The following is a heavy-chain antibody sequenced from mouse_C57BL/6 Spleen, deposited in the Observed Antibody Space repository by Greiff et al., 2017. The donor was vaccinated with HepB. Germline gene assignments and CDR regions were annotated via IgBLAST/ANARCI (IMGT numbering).Heavy chain of an antibody. CDR1: GFTFTDYY. Sequence: EVKLVESGGGLVQPGGSLILSCAASGFTFTDYYMSWVRQPPGKALEWLGFIRNKANGYTTEYSASVKGRFTISRYNSQSILYLQMNALRAEDSATYYCARYERYYGSNAMDYWGQGTSVTVSS. CDR2: IRNKANGYTT. D-gene: IGHD1-1*01. J-gene: IGHJ4*01. V-gene: IGHV7-3*01. CDR3: ARYERYYGSNAMDY.